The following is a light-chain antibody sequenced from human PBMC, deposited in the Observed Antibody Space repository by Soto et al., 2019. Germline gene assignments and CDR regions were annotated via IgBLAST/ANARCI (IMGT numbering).Light chain of an antibody. CDR2: AAS. V-gene: IGKV1-39*01. Sequence: DIQMTQSPSSLSASVGDRVTITCRASPSISSFLNWYQQNPGKAPKLLIYAASSLQSGVPSRFSGSGSGTDFTLTISSLQPEDIAIYYCQQSYRTPPWTFGQGTKVEIK. CDR1: PSISSF. J-gene: IGKJ1*01. CDR3: QQSYRTPPWT.